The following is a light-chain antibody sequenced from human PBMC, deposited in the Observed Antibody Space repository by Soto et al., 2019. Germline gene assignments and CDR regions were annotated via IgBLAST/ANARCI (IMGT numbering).Light chain of an antibody. Sequence: EIVLTQSPGTLSLSPGERATLSCRASQSVSSSYLAWYQQKPGQAPRLLIHGAASRATGIPDRFSGSGSGTDFTLTISRREPEDFAVYYCQQYGSSPPMYTFGQGTKVEIK. V-gene: IGKV3-20*01. J-gene: IGKJ2*01. CDR3: QQYGSSPPMYT. CDR1: QSVSSSY. CDR2: GAA.